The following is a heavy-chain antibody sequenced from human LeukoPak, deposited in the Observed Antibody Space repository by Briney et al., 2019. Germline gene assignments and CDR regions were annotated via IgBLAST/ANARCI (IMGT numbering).Heavy chain of an antibody. CDR3: ARDQGEKSAYYDILTGYYAFDI. CDR2: FYTSGST. CDR1: GGSISSGSYY. J-gene: IGHJ3*02. Sequence: SQTLSLTCTVSGGSISSGSYYWSWSRQPAGKGLEWIGRFYTSGSTNYNPSLKSRVTISVDTSKNQFSLKLSSVAAADTAVYYCARDQGEKSAYYDILTGYYAFDIWGQGTMVTVSS. D-gene: IGHD3-9*01. V-gene: IGHV4-61*02.